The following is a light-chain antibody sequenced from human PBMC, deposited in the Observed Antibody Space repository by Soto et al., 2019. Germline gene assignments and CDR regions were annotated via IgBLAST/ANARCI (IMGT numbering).Light chain of an antibody. V-gene: IGLV2-14*01. Sequence: QSALTQPASVSGSPGQSITISCPGTTSDVGGYNYVSWYQQHPGKAPKLMIYDVSNRPSGVSNRFSGSKSGNTASLTISGLQAEDEADYYCSSYTSSSTHNYVFGTGTKVTVL. CDR3: SSYTSSSTHNYV. CDR1: TSDVGGYNY. J-gene: IGLJ1*01. CDR2: DVS.